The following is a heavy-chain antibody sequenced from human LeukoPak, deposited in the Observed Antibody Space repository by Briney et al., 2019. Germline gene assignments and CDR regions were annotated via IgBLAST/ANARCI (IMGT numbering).Heavy chain of an antibody. CDR1: GGSISSYY. CDR3: ARGTYYYDSSGYSPFDY. Sequence: PSETLSLTCTVSGGSISSYYWSWIRQPAGKGLEWIGRIYTSGSTNYNPSLKSRVTMSVDTSKNQFSLKLSSVTAADTAVYYCARGTYYYDSSGYSPFDYWGQGTLVTVSS. V-gene: IGHV4-4*07. CDR2: IYTSGST. D-gene: IGHD3-22*01. J-gene: IGHJ4*02.